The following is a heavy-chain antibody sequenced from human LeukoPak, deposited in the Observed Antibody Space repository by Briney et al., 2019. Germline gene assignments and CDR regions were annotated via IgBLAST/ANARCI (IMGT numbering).Heavy chain of an antibody. V-gene: IGHV1-2*02. Sequence: GASVKVPCKASGYTFTGYYMHWVRQAPGQGLEWMGWINPNSGDTNYGQKFQGRVTMTRDTSISTAYMELSRLRSDDTAVYYCARALWGVIAEIDYWGQGTLVTVSS. D-gene: IGHD6-13*01. CDR2: INPNSGDT. CDR3: ARALWGVIAEIDY. CDR1: GYTFTGYY. J-gene: IGHJ4*02.